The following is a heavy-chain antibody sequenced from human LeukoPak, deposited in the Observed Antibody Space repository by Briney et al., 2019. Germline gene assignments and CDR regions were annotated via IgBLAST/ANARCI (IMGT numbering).Heavy chain of an antibody. Sequence: PGGSLRLSCAASGFTVSSNYMSWVRQAPGKGLEWVSVIYSGGSTYYADSVKGRFTISRDNSKNTLYLQMNSLRAEDTAVYYCARDSEFDARGYYYYGMDVWGQGTTVTVSS. CDR2: IYSGGST. D-gene: IGHD1-14*01. CDR1: GFTVSSNY. CDR3: ARDSEFDARGYYYYGMDV. V-gene: IGHV3-53*01. J-gene: IGHJ6*02.